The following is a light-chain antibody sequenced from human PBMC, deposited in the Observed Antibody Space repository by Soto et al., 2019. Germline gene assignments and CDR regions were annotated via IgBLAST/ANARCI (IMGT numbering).Light chain of an antibody. CDR2: AIS. V-gene: IGKV1-39*01. J-gene: IGKJ1*01. CDR3: QQSSSMPPCP. CDR1: QTINTY. Sequence: DIQMTQSPSSLSASVGDSVTISCRAGQTINTYLNWYQQKPGQAPKVLIFAISTLQPGVPSRFRGSGSGTEFSLTISSLQPEVAANYYCQQSSSMPPCPFGQGTKVQIK.